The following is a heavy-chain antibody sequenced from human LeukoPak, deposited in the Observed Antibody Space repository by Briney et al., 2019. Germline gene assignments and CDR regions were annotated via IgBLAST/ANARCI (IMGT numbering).Heavy chain of an antibody. D-gene: IGHD3-10*01. CDR3: ATGSHLGQTPHNWFDP. Sequence: ASVKVSCKVSGYTLTELSMHWVRQAPGKGLEWMGGFDPEDGETIYAQKFQGRVTMTEDTSTDTAYMELSSLRSEDTAVYYCATGSHLGQTPHNWFDPWGQGTLVTVSS. J-gene: IGHJ5*02. V-gene: IGHV1-24*01. CDR1: GYTLTELS. CDR2: FDPEDGET.